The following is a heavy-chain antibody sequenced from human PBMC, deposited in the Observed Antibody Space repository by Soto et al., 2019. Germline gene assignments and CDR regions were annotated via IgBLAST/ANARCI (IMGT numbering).Heavy chain of an antibody. J-gene: IGHJ5*02. CDR3: ARESLGAKGVDL. CDR1: GDTFNSYV. V-gene: IGHV1-69*17. D-gene: IGHD3-16*01. CDR2: IIPIIGVT. Sequence: QVQLVQSGAEVKRPGSSVKVSCESSGDTFNSYVISWVRQAPGQGLEWMGGIIPIIGVTHYAQKFQGRVTMGALSSTGTAYVEMATLAFEAPALYDCARESLGAKGVDLWGQGTLMTVPS.